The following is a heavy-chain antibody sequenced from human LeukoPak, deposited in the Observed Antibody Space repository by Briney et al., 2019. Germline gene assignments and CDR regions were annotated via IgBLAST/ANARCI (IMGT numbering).Heavy chain of an antibody. J-gene: IGHJ4*02. CDR3: ARLGNGDYGDY. D-gene: IGHD4/OR15-4a*01. V-gene: IGHV4-34*01. Sequence: SETLSLTCAVYGGSFSGYYWSWIRQPPGKGLEWIGEINHSGSTNYNPSLKSRVTISVDTSKNQFSLKLSSVTAADTAVYYCARLGNGDYGDYWGQGSLVTVSS. CDR1: GGSFSGYY. CDR2: INHSGST.